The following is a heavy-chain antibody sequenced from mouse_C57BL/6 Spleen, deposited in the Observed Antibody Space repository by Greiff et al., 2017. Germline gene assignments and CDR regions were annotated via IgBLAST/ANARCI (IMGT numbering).Heavy chain of an antibody. CDR3: ARGLWYFDV. Sequence: QVQLKQSGAELVKPGASVKISCKSSGYAFSSYWMNWVKQRPGKGLDWIVQIYPGNGDTNYNGKFKDKATLTADKSSSTAYMQVSSLKYEDSAVYLCARGLWYFDVWGTGTTVTVSS. J-gene: IGHJ1*03. CDR2: IYPGNGDT. D-gene: IGHD3-1*01. V-gene: IGHV1-80*01. CDR1: GYAFSSYW.